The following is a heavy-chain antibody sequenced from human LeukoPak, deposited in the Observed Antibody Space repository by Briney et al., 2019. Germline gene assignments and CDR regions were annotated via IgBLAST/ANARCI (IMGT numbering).Heavy chain of an antibody. J-gene: IGHJ4*02. D-gene: IGHD1-1*01. CDR2: INHSGST. CDR3: AMGQLELIEY. Sequence: SETLSLTCAVYGGSFSGYYWSWIRQPPGKGLEWIGEINHSGSTNYNPSLKSRVTILVDSSKNQFSLKLSSVTAADAAGYYCAMGQLELIEYWGQGTLVTVS. V-gene: IGHV4-34*01. CDR1: GGSFSGYY.